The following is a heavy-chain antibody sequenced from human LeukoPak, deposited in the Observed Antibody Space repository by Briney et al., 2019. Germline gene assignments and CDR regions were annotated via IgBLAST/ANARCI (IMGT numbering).Heavy chain of an antibody. CDR3: ARGRIVGATKGDY. D-gene: IGHD1-26*01. V-gene: IGHV1-8*02. Sequence: ASVNVSYKASGYTFSNYYMHWVRQATGQGLEWMGWMNPNSGNTGYAQKFQGRVTMTRNTSISTAYMELSSLRSEDTAVYYCARGRIVGATKGDYWGQGTLVTVSS. J-gene: IGHJ4*02. CDR1: GYTFSNYY. CDR2: MNPNSGNT.